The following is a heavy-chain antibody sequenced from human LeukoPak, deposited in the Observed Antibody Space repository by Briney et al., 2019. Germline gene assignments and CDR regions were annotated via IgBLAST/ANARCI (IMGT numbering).Heavy chain of an antibody. CDR1: GGSISSYY. CDR2: IYYSGST. Sequence: SETLSLTCTVSGGSISSYYWSWIRQPAGKGLEWIGSIYYSGSTYYNPSLKSRVTISVDTSKNQFSLKLSSVTAADTAVYYCARVKDDNWFDPWGQGTLVTVSS. CDR3: ARVKDDNWFDP. D-gene: IGHD3-10*01. J-gene: IGHJ5*02. V-gene: IGHV4-59*05.